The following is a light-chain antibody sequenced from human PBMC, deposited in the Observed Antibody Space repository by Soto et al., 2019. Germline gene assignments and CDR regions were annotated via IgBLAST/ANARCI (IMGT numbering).Light chain of an antibody. CDR2: SSN. Sequence: QAVVTQPPSASGTPGQRVTITCSGTHSNIGRNSVNWYLQLPGTAPRLLIFSSNQRPLGVPDRFSGSRSGTSASLAITGLRSEDDAYYYCAAWDDSLNGRVFGGGTKLTVL. J-gene: IGLJ3*02. V-gene: IGLV1-44*01. CDR1: HSNIGRNS. CDR3: AAWDDSLNGRV.